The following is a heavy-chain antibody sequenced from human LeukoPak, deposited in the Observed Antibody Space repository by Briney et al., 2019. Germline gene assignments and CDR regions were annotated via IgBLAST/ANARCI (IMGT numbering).Heavy chain of an antibody. D-gene: IGHD3-3*01. CDR1: GGSISSYY. V-gene: IGHV4-59*01. CDR2: IYYSGST. Sequence: SETLSLTCTVSGGSISSYYWSWIRQPPGKGLEWIGYIYYSGSTSYNPSLKSRVTISVDTSKNQFSLKLSSVTAADTAVYYCARFPPFGVVTNAAFDIWGQGTMVTVSS. J-gene: IGHJ3*02. CDR3: ARFPPFGVVTNAAFDI.